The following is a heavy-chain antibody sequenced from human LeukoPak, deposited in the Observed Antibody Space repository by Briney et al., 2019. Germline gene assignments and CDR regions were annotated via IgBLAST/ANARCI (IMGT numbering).Heavy chain of an antibody. J-gene: IGHJ4*02. CDR2: ISDIGATT. Sequence: GGSLRLSCAGSGFTFSSYAMSWVRQAPGKGLEWVSAISDIGATTYDADSVKGRFTISRDNSKSTLYLQMNSLRAEDTALYYCAKDTSIGRYCTNGVCSPFDYWGQGTLVTVSS. CDR3: AKDTSIGRYCTNGVCSPFDY. D-gene: IGHD2-8*01. CDR1: GFTFSSYA. V-gene: IGHV3-23*01.